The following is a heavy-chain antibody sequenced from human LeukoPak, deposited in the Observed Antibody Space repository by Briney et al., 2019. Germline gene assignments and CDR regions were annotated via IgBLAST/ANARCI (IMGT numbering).Heavy chain of an antibody. V-gene: IGHV4-30-2*01. J-gene: IGHJ5*02. D-gene: IGHD2-2*01. CDR3: ARDSVSSTSCYRGCWFDP. CDR2: IYHSGST. Sequence: SETLSLTCTVSGGSISSGGYYWSWIRQPPGKGLEWIGYIYHSGSTYYNPSLKSRVTISVDRSKNQFSLKLSSVTAADTAVYYCARDSVSSTSCYRGCWFDPWGQGTLVTVSS. CDR1: GGSISSGGYY.